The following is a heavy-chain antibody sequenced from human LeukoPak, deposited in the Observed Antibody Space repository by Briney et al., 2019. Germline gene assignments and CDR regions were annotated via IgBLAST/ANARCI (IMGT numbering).Heavy chain of an antibody. V-gene: IGHV3-48*01. CDR2: ISTTGNSI. CDR1: GFTFSSHS. J-gene: IGHJ4*02. CDR3: ARGRSGFYFDY. D-gene: IGHD3-3*01. Sequence: PGGSLRLSCAASGFTFSSHSMNWVRQAPGKGLEWVSYISTTGNSIYYADSVKGRFTISRDNAKNSLYLQMNSLRAKDTAVYYCARGRSGFYFDYWGQGTLVTVSS.